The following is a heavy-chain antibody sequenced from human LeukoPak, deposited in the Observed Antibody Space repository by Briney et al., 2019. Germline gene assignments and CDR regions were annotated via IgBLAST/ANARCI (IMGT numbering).Heavy chain of an antibody. V-gene: IGHV4-39*01. Sequence: PSETLSLTCTVSGGSISSSSYYWGWIRQPPGKGLEWIGSIYYSGTTYYSPSLKSRVTKSVDTSRNQFSLKLSSVTAADTAVYYCARQPSRYCSGGSCYPIWGQGTLVTVSS. CDR2: IYYSGTT. CDR1: GGSISSSSYY. J-gene: IGHJ4*02. D-gene: IGHD2-15*01. CDR3: ARQPSRYCSGGSCYPI.